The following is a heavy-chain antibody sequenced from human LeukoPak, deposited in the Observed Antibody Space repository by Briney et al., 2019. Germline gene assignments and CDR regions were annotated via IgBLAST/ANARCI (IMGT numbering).Heavy chain of an antibody. CDR3: ASGPSRFA. D-gene: IGHD2-15*01. CDR2: ISGSGDST. V-gene: IGHV3-23*01. J-gene: IGHJ5*02. Sequence: PGGSLRLSCAASGFTFSSYAMRWVRQAPGEGLEWVSAISGSGDSTYYADSVKGRFTISRDNANNTLYLQMNSLRAEDTAVYYCASGPSRFAWGQGTLVTVSS. CDR1: GFTFSSYA.